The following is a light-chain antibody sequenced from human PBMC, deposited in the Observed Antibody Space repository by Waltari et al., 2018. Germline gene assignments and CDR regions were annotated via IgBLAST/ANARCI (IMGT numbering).Light chain of an antibody. J-gene: IGKJ1*01. CDR3: QQYNNWPRGT. CDR1: QSVSSN. Sequence: EIVMTQSPATLSVSPGERATLSCRASQSVSSNLAWYQQSPGQAPRLLIYGASPRATGIPARFSGSGSGTEFTLTISSLQSEDFAVYYCQQYNNWPRGTFGQGTKVEIK. CDR2: GAS. V-gene: IGKV3-15*01.